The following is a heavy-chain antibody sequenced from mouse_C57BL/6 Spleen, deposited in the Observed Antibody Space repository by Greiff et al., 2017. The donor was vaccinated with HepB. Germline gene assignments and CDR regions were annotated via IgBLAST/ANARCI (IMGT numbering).Heavy chain of an antibody. J-gene: IGHJ2*01. D-gene: IGHD1-1*01. Sequence: VQLQQSGAELEKAGASVKMSCKASGYTFTSYWMHWVKQRLGQGLEWFAETNPTNGRTYYNEKFKSKATLTVDKSSSTAYMLLSGPTFEDSAVYYCARIKKIVATYFDYWGQGTTLTVSS. CDR1: GYTFTSYW. CDR3: ARIKKIVATYFDY. CDR2: TNPTNGRT. V-gene: IGHV1S81*02.